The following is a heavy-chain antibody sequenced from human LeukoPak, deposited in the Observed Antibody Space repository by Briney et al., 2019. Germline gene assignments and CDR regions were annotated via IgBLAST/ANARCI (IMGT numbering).Heavy chain of an antibody. V-gene: IGHV4-59*01. D-gene: IGHD5-12*01. J-gene: IGHJ5*02. CDR1: GGSISSYY. CDR2: IYYSGST. Sequence: PSETLSLTCTVSGGSISSYYWSWLRQPPGKGLEWIGYIYYSGSTNYNPSLKSRVTISVDTSKNQFSLKLSSVTAADTAVYYCARAPGPYSGYDSYWFDAWGQGTLVTVSS. CDR3: ARAPGPYSGYDSYWFDA.